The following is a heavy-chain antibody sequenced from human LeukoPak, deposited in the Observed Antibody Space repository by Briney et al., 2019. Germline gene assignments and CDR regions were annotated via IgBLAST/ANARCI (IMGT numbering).Heavy chain of an antibody. CDR3: ARALRYFDWLGNYFDY. V-gene: IGHV4-38-2*01. D-gene: IGHD3-9*01. J-gene: IGHJ4*02. CDR1: GYSISSGYY. Sequence: PSETLSLTCAVSGYSISSGYYWGWIRQPPGKGLEWIGSIYHSGSTYYNPSLKSRVTISVDTSKSQFSLKLSSVTAADTAVYYCARALRYFDWLGNYFDYWGQGTLVTVSS. CDR2: IYHSGST.